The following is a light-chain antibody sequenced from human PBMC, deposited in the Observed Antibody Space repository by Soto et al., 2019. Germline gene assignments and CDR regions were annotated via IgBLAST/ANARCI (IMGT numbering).Light chain of an antibody. CDR1: SSDIGGYNS. CDR3: SSYAGSNNMI. Sequence: QSALTQPPSASGSPGQSVTISCTGTSSDIGGYNSVSWYQQHPDKAPKIMIYEVTRRPSGVPDRFSGSKSGNTASLTVSGLQAEDEADYYCSSYAGSNNMIFGGGTKLTVL. CDR2: EVT. V-gene: IGLV2-8*01. J-gene: IGLJ2*01.